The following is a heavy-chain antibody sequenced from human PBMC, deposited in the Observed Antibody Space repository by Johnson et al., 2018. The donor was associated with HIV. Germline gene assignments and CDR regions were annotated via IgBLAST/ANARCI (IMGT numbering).Heavy chain of an antibody. V-gene: IGHV3-53*01. J-gene: IGHJ3*02. CDR3: APAGGAEGWFHI. Sequence: VQLVESGGGLLQPGGSLRLSCAASGFTVSSNYMSWVRQAPGRGLEWVSVLYSGRSTYYADSVEGRFTISRDNSNKTLYLQMTSRRAEDTAVYYCAPAGGAEGWFHIWGQGTMVTVSA. D-gene: IGHD2-15*01. CDR2: LYSGRST. CDR1: GFTVSSNY.